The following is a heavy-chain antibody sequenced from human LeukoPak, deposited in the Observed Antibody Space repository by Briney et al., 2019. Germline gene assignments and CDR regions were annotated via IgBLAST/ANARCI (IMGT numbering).Heavy chain of an antibody. CDR1: GFTVSSNY. CDR2: IYSGSST. V-gene: IGHV3-53*05. D-gene: IGHD3-9*01. CDR3: AIEISRLVIHAFDL. J-gene: IGHJ3*01. Sequence: GGSLRLSCAASGFTVSSNYMSWVRQAPGKGLEWVSVIYSGSSTYYADSVKGRFTISRDNPKNTVYLQMNSLSTEDTAVYYCAIEISRLVIHAFDLWGQGTMVTVSS.